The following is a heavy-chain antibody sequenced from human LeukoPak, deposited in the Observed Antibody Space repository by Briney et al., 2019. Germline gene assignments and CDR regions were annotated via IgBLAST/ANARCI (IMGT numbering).Heavy chain of an antibody. V-gene: IGHV3-53*01. J-gene: IGHJ6*04. CDR1: GFTVSSDS. D-gene: IGHD3-10*02. CDR3: AELGITMIGGV. CDR2: IYSGGST. Sequence: GGSLRLSCTVSGFTVSSDSMSWVRQAPGKGLEWVSFIYSGGSTHYSDSVKGRFTISRDNAKNSLYLQMNSLRAEDTAVYYCAELGITMIGGVWGKGTTVTISS.